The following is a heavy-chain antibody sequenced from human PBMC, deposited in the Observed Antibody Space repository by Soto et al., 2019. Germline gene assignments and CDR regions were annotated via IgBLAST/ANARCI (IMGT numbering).Heavy chain of an antibody. J-gene: IGHJ4*02. D-gene: IGHD3-22*01. CDR2: ISSSSSYI. CDR1: GFTFSSYS. Sequence: GGSLRLSCAASGFTFSSYSMNWVRQAPGKGLEWVSSISSSSSYIYYADSVKGRFTISRDNAKNSLYLQMNSLRAEDTAVYYCASWYYYDSSGYYYVGYWGQGTLVTVSS. V-gene: IGHV3-21*01. CDR3: ASWYYYDSSGYYYVGY.